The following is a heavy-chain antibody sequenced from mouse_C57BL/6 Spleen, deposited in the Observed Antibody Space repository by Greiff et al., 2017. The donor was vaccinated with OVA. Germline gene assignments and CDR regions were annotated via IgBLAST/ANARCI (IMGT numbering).Heavy chain of an antibody. D-gene: IGHD1-1*01. V-gene: IGHV1-39*01. Sequence: EVQLQQSGPELVKPGASVKISCKASGYSFTDYNMNWVKQSNGKSLEWIGVINPNYGTTSYNQQFKGKATLTVDQSSSTAYMQLNSLTSEDSAVYYCARTDYYGSSYEAWFAYWGQGTLVTVSA. CDR2: INPNYGTT. CDR3: ARTDYYGSSYEAWFAY. J-gene: IGHJ3*01. CDR1: GYSFTDYN.